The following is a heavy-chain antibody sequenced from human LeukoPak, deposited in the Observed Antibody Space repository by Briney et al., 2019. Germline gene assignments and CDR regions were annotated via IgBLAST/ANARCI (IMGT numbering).Heavy chain of an antibody. J-gene: IGHJ2*01. CDR1: GFSVSLNY. D-gene: IGHD3-3*02. CDR3: ARVGDHFHWYLDL. CDR2: LYSGSDT. V-gene: IGHV3-53*01. Sequence: GGSLTLSCAASGFSVSLNYMNWVRQAPGKGLEWVSILYSGSDTYYADSVKGRFTISRDSSKNMLFLHMNSLRAEDTAVYYCARVGDHFHWYLDLWGRGTPVTASS.